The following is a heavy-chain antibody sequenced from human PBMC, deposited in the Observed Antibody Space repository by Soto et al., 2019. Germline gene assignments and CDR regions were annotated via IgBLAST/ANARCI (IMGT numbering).Heavy chain of an antibody. V-gene: IGHV3-30*18. D-gene: IGHD3-16*02. CDR1: GFTFSSYA. J-gene: IGHJ4*02. CDR2: ISYDGSDK. Sequence: QVQLVESGGGVVQPGRSLRLSCAASGFTFSSYAMHWVRQAPGKGLEWVAVISYDGSDKYYADSVKGRFTISRDNSKNTLNLKTNSLRADDTAVYYCAKALGELSPESYDYWGQGTLITVSS. CDR3: AKALGELSPESYDY.